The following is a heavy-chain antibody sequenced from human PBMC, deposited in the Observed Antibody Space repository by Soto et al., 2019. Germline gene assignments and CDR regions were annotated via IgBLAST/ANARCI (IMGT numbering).Heavy chain of an antibody. CDR2: IIPIFGTA. D-gene: IGHD2-8*02. Sequence: QVQLVQSGAEVKKPGSSVKVSCKASGGTFSSYAISWVRQAPGQGLEWMGGIIPIFGTANYARKFQGRVTIAADESTNTAYLRLGSLTSEDTDVYSCARDRGPIVLLVYADHYYYYGRDVWGQGTTVTVSS. CDR3: ARDRGPIVLLVYADHYYYYGRDV. V-gene: IGHV1-69*12. J-gene: IGHJ6*02. CDR1: GGTFSSYA.